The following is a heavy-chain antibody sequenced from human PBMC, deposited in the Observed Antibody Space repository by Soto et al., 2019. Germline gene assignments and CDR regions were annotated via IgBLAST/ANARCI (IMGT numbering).Heavy chain of an antibody. J-gene: IGHJ6*03. CDR3: ARLRDYCSGGRCYSGYYYYMDV. V-gene: IGHV3-11*01. CDR2: ISSSGSAT. CDR1: GFTFSDYY. D-gene: IGHD2-15*01. Sequence: QVQLVESGGGLVKPGGSLRFSCAASGFTFSDYYMSWIRQAPGKGLEWRSYISSSGSATYYADSVKGRFTISRDNAKNSLSLQMNSLRAEDTAVYYCARLRDYCSGGRCYSGYYYYMDVWGRGTTVTVSS.